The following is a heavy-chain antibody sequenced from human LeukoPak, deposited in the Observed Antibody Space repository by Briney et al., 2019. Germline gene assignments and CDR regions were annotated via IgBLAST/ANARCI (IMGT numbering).Heavy chain of an antibody. D-gene: IGHD1-1*01. CDR2: IRFDGSNI. J-gene: IGHJ4*02. Sequence: GRSLRLACAASGFTFSNYGMRWVRQAPGKGLEWVAFIRFDGSNIYYEDSVRGRFTISRDNSKNTLYLQMNSLRPGDTAVYYCAKDNELGVNWKPFDYWGQGTLVTVSS. CDR3: AKDNELGVNWKPFDY. V-gene: IGHV3-30*02. CDR1: GFTFSNYG.